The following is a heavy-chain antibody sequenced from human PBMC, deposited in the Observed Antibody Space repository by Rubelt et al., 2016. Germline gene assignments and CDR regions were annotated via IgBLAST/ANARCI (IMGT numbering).Heavy chain of an antibody. CDR1: GESFSGYY. CDR3: ARRFCSNTGCFTVDY. V-gene: IGHV4-34*01. D-gene: IGHD2-8*02. CDR2: VNDSGTT. Sequence: QVQLRQWGAGLLKPSETLSLACAVYGESFSGYYWTWIRQTPGKGLEWIGEVNDSGTTNYNASLKSRVRISVNTSKNQCSRRLTSVTAADTAVYYCARRFCSNTGCFTVDYWGPGNLVTVS. J-gene: IGHJ4*02.